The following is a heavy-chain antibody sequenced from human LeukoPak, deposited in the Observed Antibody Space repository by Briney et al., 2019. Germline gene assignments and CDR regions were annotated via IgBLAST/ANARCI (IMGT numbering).Heavy chain of an antibody. D-gene: IGHD1-26*01. CDR2: IYYSGST. CDR3: ARDESVGAIDY. J-gene: IGHJ4*02. V-gene: IGHV4-39*07. Sequence: PSETLSLTCTVSSGSISSSSYYWGWIRQPPGKGLEWIGSIYYSGSTYYNPSLKSRVTISVDTSKNQFSLKLSSVTAADTAVYYCARDESVGAIDYWGQGTLVTVSS. CDR1: SGSISSSSYY.